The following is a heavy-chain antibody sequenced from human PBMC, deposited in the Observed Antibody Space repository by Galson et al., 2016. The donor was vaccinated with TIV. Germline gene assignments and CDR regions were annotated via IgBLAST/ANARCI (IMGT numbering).Heavy chain of an antibody. CDR3: AREDDFWSSTWFDH. D-gene: IGHD3-3*01. CDR1: GYSLTAYN. CDR2: INTKSGAT. V-gene: IGHV1-2*02. Sequence: SVKVSCKASGYSLTAYNMHWVRQAPGQGLEWMGWINTKSGATDYAQSFQGRVSLTRDTYISTAYMELSGLRSDDKAFYYCAREDDFWSSTWFDHWGQGTLVTVSS. J-gene: IGHJ5*02.